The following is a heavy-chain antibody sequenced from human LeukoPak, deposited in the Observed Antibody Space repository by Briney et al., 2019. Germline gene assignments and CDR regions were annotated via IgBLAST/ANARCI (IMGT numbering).Heavy chain of an antibody. Sequence: GGSLRLSCAPSGFTFSSYWVSWVGQAPGKGLEGVANIKQDGSEKYYVDSVKGRFTISRDNAKNSLYLQMNSLRAEDTAMYYCARKAYGLDVWGKGTTVTVSS. CDR1: GFTFSSYW. CDR2: IKQDGSEK. CDR3: ARKAYGLDV. V-gene: IGHV3-7*03. J-gene: IGHJ6*04.